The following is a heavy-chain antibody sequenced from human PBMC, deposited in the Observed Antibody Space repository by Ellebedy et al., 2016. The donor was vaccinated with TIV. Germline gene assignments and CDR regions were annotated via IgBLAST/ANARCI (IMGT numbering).Heavy chain of an antibody. CDR3: AKDRTSGYGYWVFDQ. D-gene: IGHD5-18*01. V-gene: IGHV3-23*01. Sequence: GESLKISCAASGFTFSPYAMAWVRQAPGKGLEWVSGIFGSGGGISYADSVKGRFTISRDNSKGMVHLQMNSLRPEDTAVYYCAKDRTSGYGYWVFDQWGQGTLVTVSS. CDR1: GFTFSPYA. J-gene: IGHJ4*02. CDR2: IFGSGGGI.